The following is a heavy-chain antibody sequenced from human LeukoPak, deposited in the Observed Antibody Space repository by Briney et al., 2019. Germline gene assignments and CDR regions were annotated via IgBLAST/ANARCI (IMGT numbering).Heavy chain of an antibody. D-gene: IGHD2-21*02. Sequence: SETLSLTCTVSGGSISSGGYYWSWIRQPPGKGLEWIGYIYNSGSTNYNPSLKSRVTISADTSKNQFSLNLISVTAADTAVYYCARDIGRGDYYFDYWGQGTLVTVSS. J-gene: IGHJ4*02. CDR3: ARDIGRGDYYFDY. CDR2: IYNSGST. V-gene: IGHV4-61*08. CDR1: GGSISSGGYY.